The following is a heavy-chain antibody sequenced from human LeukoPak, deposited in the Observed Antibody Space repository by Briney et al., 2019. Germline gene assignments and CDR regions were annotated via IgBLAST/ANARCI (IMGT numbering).Heavy chain of an antibody. D-gene: IGHD3-10*01. CDR1: GYTFSSYG. Sequence: GASVKVSCKASGYTFSSYGINWVRQAHGQGLEWMGWISAYNGNTNYAQKLQGRVTMTTDTSTSTAYMELRSLRSDDTAVYYCARKLLMGAFDIWGQGTMVTVSS. J-gene: IGHJ3*02. CDR2: ISAYNGNT. V-gene: IGHV1-18*01. CDR3: ARKLLMGAFDI.